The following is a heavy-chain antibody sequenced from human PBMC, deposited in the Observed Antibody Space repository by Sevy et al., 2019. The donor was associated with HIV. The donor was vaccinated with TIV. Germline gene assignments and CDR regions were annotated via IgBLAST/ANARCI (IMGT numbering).Heavy chain of an antibody. Sequence: GGSLRLSCAASGFTFSDYYMSWIRQAPGKGLEWVSYISSSSSYTTYADSVKGRFTISRDNAKNSLYLQMNSLRAEDTAVYYCARYLISKTEQWLVPVDYWGQGTLVTVSS. CDR1: GFTFSDYY. D-gene: IGHD6-19*01. J-gene: IGHJ4*02. CDR2: ISSSSSYT. CDR3: ARYLISKTEQWLVPVDY. V-gene: IGHV3-11*06.